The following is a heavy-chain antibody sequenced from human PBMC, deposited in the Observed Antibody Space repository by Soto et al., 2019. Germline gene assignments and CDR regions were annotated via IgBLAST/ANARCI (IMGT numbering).Heavy chain of an antibody. V-gene: IGHV1-69*13. CDR3: ARLTGGYYKAYYYGMDV. Sequence: SVKVSCKASGGTFSSYAISWVRQAPGQGLEWMGGIIPIFGTANYAQKFQGRVTITADESTSTAYMELSSLRSEDTAVYYCARLTGGYYKAYYYGMDVWGQGTTVTVSS. D-gene: IGHD3-3*01. J-gene: IGHJ6*02. CDR1: GGTFSSYA. CDR2: IIPIFGTA.